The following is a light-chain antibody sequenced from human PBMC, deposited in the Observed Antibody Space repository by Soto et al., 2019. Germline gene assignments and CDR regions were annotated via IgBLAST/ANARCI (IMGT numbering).Light chain of an antibody. CDR2: LGS. CDR3: LHALQPPPA. J-gene: IGKJ1*01. V-gene: IGKV2-28*01. CDR1: QSLLHRSGDHY. Sequence: EIVLTQSPLSLPVTLGEPASISCRSSQSLLHRSGDHYLDWYLQKPGQSPQLLIYLGSNRATGVPDRFSGSGSGTDFTLTISSVEAEDVGVYYCLHALQPPPAFGQGTKVEIK.